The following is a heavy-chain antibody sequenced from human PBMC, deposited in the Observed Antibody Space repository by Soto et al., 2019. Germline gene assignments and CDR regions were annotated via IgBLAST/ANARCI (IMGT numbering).Heavy chain of an antibody. CDR2: IYYSGST. Sequence: SETLSLTCTVSGGSISSGDYYWSWIRQPPGKGLEWIGYIYYSGSTYYNPSLKSRVTISVDTSKNQFSLKLSSVTAADTAVYYCVRGVLLWFGELSPNDGMDVWGQGTTVTVSS. J-gene: IGHJ6*02. CDR1: GGSISSGDYY. V-gene: IGHV4-30-4*01. CDR3: VRGVLLWFGELSPNDGMDV. D-gene: IGHD3-10*01.